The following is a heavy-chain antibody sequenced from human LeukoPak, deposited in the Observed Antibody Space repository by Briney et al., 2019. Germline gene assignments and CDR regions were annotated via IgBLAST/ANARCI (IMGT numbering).Heavy chain of an antibody. D-gene: IGHD3-16*01. CDR2: FYHGGST. CDR1: GYSISTGYY. CDR3: ARERADYVWGKDY. J-gene: IGHJ4*02. V-gene: IGHV4-38-2*02. Sequence: PSETLSLTCTVSGYSISTGYYWDWIRQPPGKGLEWIGTFYHGGSTYYNPSLKSRVTISVDTSKNQFSLNLTSVTAADTAVYYCARERADYVWGKDYWGQGTLVTVSS.